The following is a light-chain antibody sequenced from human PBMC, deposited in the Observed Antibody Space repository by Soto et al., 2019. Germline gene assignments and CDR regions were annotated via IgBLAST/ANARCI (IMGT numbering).Light chain of an antibody. Sequence: DIQMTQSPSTLSASVGDRVTITCRASQSLNNWLAWYQQKPGKAPKLLIYDASSLESGVPSRFSGSGSGTEFTLAISSLQRDDFATYYCHQYHGYSPWTFGQGTKVEIK. V-gene: IGKV1-5*01. CDR2: DAS. J-gene: IGKJ1*01. CDR1: QSLNNW. CDR3: HQYHGYSPWT.